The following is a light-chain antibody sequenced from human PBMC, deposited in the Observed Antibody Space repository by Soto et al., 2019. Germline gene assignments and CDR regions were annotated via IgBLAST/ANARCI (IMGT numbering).Light chain of an antibody. CDR1: QSVNSSY. J-gene: IGKJ2*01. Sequence: EIVLTQFPGTLSLSPGERATLSCRASQSVNSSYLSWYQQKPGQAPRLLIYGASSRATGIPDRFSGSGSGTDFTLTISRLEPEDFAVYYCQLYGSSPLYTFGQGTELEIK. CDR3: QLYGSSPLYT. V-gene: IGKV3-20*01. CDR2: GAS.